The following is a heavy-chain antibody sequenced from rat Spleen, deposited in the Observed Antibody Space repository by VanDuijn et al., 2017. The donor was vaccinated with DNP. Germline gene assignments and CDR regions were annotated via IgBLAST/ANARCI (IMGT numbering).Heavy chain of an antibody. CDR3: TRGSSLPGYLDY. Sequence: EVQLVESGGGLVQPGRSLKLSCAASGFTFSDYYMAWVRQAPTKGLEWVATIIYDGSRTYYRDSVKGRFTISRDNAKSTLYLQMDSLTSEDTATYYCTRGSSLPGYLDYWGQGVLVTVSS. J-gene: IGHJ2*01. D-gene: IGHD1-4*01. V-gene: IGHV5-7*01. CDR2: IIYDGSRT. CDR1: GFTFSDYY.